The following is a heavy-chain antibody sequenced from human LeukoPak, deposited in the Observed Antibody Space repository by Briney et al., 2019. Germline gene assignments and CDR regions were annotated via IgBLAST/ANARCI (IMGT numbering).Heavy chain of an antibody. J-gene: IGHJ6*02. Sequence: GRSLRLSCTASGFIFADHAMSWVRQAPGKGLECVGFIRSKAYGGTTEYGASVRDRFTISRDDSNGIAYLQMNNLKSEDTAVYYCARGPTLLWLHNGMDVWGPGTTVIVSS. D-gene: IGHD2/OR15-2a*01. CDR2: IRSKAYGGTT. CDR3: ARGPTLLWLHNGMDV. CDR1: GFIFADHA. V-gene: IGHV3-49*04.